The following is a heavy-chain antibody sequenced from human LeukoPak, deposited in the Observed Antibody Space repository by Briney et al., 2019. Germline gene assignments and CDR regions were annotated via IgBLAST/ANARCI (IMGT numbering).Heavy chain of an antibody. D-gene: IGHD1-14*01. CDR2: MNPNSGNT. CDR1: GYTFTSYD. Sequence: GASVKVSCKASGYTFTSYDINWVRQATGQGLEWMGWMNPNSGNTGYAQKFQGRVTMTRNTSISTAHMELSSLRSEDTAVYYCARDTSGYYYYYYGMDVWGQGTTVTVSS. J-gene: IGHJ6*02. CDR3: ARDTSGYYYYYYGMDV. V-gene: IGHV1-8*01.